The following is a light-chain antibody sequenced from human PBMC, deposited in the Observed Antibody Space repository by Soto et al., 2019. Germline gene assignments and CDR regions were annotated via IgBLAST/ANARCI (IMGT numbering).Light chain of an antibody. CDR2: GAS. CDR3: QQYGYSRT. CDR1: QSVSTK. J-gene: IGKJ1*01. V-gene: IGKV3-15*01. Sequence: EVVMTQSPATLSVSAGETVTLSCGASQSVSTKLAWYQQKPGLAPRLLLFGASTRATGVPARFSGSGSGTEFTLTISSLQSEDFALYYCQQYGYSRTFGQGTKVEVK.